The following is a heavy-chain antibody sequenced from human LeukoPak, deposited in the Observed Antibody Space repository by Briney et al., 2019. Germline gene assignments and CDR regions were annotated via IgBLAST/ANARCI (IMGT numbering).Heavy chain of an antibody. CDR1: GYSISSVYY. J-gene: IGHJ1*01. CDR2: INHGGST. D-gene: IGHD6-13*01. Sequence: SETLSLTCTVSGYSISSVYYWGWIRRPPGKGLEWIGSINHGGSTDYNPSLKSRVIMSIDTSKNHFSLKLTSVTAADTAVYYCATPGAAARDEYFQSWSQGTLVTVSS. V-gene: IGHV4-38-2*02. CDR3: ATPGAAARDEYFQS.